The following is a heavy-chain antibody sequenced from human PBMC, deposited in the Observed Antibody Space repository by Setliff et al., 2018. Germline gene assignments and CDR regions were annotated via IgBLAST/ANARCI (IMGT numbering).Heavy chain of an antibody. CDR3: VRDRTAYSYGLDV. J-gene: IGHJ6*02. V-gene: IGHV4-59*01. D-gene: IGHD5-18*01. CDR2: IDHSGGT. Sequence: PSETLSLTCTVSGGSLSSFYWSWIRQSPGRGLDWIGYIDHSGGTSYNPSIESRVAISADRSKNQFALNLRSVTAADAAVYYCVRDRTAYSYGLDVWGQGTTVTVSS. CDR1: GGSLSSFY.